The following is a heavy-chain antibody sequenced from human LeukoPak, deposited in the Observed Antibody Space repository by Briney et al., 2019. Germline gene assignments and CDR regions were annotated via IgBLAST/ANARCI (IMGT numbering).Heavy chain of an antibody. CDR1: GGSFSGYY. CDR2: INHSGST. V-gene: IGHV4-34*01. D-gene: IGHD4-4*01. CDR3: ARHDDYRNYYYYGMDV. Sequence: SETLSLTCAVYGGSFSGYYWSWIRQPPGKGLEWIGEINHSGSTNYNPSLKSRVTISVDTSKNQFSLKLSSVTAADTAVYYCARHDDYRNYYYYGMDVWGQGTTVTVSS. J-gene: IGHJ6*02.